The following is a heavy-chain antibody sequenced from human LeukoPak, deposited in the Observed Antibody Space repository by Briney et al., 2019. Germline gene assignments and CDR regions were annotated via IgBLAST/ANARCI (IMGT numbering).Heavy chain of an antibody. D-gene: IGHD6-19*01. Sequence: PGGSLRLSCAASGFTFSTYAMHWVRQAPGKGLEWVALISYDGSNKYYADSVKGRFTISRDNSRNTLYLQVDSLRAEDTAVYYCARHIAVAGTSEIDYWGQGTLVTVSS. CDR2: ISYDGSNK. V-gene: IGHV3-30-3*01. CDR1: GFTFSTYA. J-gene: IGHJ4*02. CDR3: ARHIAVAGTSEIDY.